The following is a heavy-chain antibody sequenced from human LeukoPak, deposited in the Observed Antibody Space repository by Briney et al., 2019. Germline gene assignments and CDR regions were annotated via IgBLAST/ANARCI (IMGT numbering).Heavy chain of an antibody. D-gene: IGHD1-26*01. V-gene: IGHV4-4*07. Sequence: PSETLSLTCTVSGGSISSYYWSWIRQPAGKGLEWIGRIYTSGSTNYSPSLTSRVTISVDTSKNQFSLKRSSVTAADTAVYYCARVSRSGSYVGAFEIWGQGTMVTVSS. CDR1: GGSISSYY. J-gene: IGHJ3*02. CDR3: ARVSRSGSYVGAFEI. CDR2: IYTSGST.